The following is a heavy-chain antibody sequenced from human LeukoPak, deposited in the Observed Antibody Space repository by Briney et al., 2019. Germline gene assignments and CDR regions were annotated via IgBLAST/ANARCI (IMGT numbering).Heavy chain of an antibody. J-gene: IGHJ4*02. CDR1: GGSFSGYY. V-gene: IGHV4-34*01. Sequence: RSSETLSLTCAVYGGSFSGYYWSWIRQPPGKGLEWIGEINHSGSTNYNPSLKSRVTISVDTSKNQFSLKLSSVTAADTAVYYCARVWHQLDPYFDYWGQGTLVTVSS. D-gene: IGHD6-13*01. CDR2: INHSGST. CDR3: ARVWHQLDPYFDY.